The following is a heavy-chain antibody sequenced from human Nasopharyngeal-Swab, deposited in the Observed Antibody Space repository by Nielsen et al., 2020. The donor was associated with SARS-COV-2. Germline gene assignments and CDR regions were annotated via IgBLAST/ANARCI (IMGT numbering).Heavy chain of an antibody. V-gene: IGHV3-9*01. Sequence: LSFTCAASGFTFDDYAMPWVRQAPGKGLEWVSGISWNSGSIGYADSVKGRFTISRDNAKNSLYLQMNSLRAEDTALYYCARDNGYSRPGWYWYFDLWGRGTLVTVSS. D-gene: IGHD6-13*01. CDR1: GFTFDDYA. J-gene: IGHJ2*01. CDR3: ARDNGYSRPGWYWYFDL. CDR2: ISWNSGSI.